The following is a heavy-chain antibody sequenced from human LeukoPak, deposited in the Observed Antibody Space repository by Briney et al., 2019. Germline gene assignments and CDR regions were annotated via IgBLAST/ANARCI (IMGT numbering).Heavy chain of an antibody. CDR2: IYSGGST. V-gene: IGHV3-53*01. J-gene: IGHJ4*02. Sequence: PGGSLRLSCAASGFTVSSNYMSWVRQAPGKGLEWVSVIYSGGSTYYADSVKGRFTISRDNSKNTLYLQMNSLRAEDTAVYYCARDHYYYDSTGYYYLDYWGQGTLVTVSS. D-gene: IGHD3-22*01. CDR1: GFTVSSNY. CDR3: ARDHYYYDSTGYYYLDY.